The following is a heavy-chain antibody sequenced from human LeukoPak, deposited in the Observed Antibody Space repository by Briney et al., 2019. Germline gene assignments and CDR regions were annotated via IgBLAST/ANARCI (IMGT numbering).Heavy chain of an antibody. D-gene: IGHD1-26*01. J-gene: IGHJ4*02. CDR2: ISADNGNT. CDR3: ARDRGVGATIPPYFDY. Sequence: ASVKVSCKASGYTFSSYGISWVRQAPGQGLEWMGWISADNGNTNYVQKFQGRVTMTTDTSTSTAYMELRSLRSEDTAVYYCARDRGVGATIPPYFDYWGQGTLVTVSS. CDR1: GYTFSSYG. V-gene: IGHV1-18*01.